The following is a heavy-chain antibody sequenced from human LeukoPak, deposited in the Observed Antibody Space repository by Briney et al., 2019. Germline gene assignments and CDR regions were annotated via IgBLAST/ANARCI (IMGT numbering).Heavy chain of an antibody. V-gene: IGHV4-59*01. CDR1: GGSISSYY. D-gene: IGHD3-10*01. CDR3: ARSLWFGEWWFDP. CDR2: IYYGGST. J-gene: IGHJ5*02. Sequence: SETLSLTCTVSGGSISSYYWSWIRQPPGRGLEWLGYIYYGGSTNYNPSLKSRVTISVDTSKNQFSLKLSSVTAADTAVYYCARSLWFGEWWFDPWGQGTLVTVSS.